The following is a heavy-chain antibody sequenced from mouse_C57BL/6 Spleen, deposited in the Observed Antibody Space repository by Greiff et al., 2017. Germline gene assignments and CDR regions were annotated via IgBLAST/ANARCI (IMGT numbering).Heavy chain of an antibody. D-gene: IGHD2-4*01. Sequence: VQLQQPGTELVKPGASVKLSCKASGYTFTSYWMHWVKQRPGQGLEWIGNINPSNGGTNYNEKFKSKATLTVDKSSSTANMQLSSLTSEDSAVYKCAKNYDYEGPTVDYWGQGTTLTVSS. V-gene: IGHV1-53*01. J-gene: IGHJ2*01. CDR3: AKNYDYEGPTVDY. CDR1: GYTFTSYW. CDR2: INPSNGGT.